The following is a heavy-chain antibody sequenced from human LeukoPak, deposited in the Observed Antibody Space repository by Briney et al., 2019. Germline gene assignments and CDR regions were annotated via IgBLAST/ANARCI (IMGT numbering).Heavy chain of an antibody. CDR1: GYTFTSYG. V-gene: IGHV1-18*01. Sequence: GASVKVSCKASGYTFTSYGISWVRQAPGQGLEWMGWISAYNGNTNYAQKLQGRVTMTTDTSTSTAYMELRSLRSDDTAVYYCARGVEGYSSSWYKGAWFDPWGQGTLVTVSS. J-gene: IGHJ5*02. D-gene: IGHD6-13*01. CDR2: ISAYNGNT. CDR3: ARGVEGYSSSWYKGAWFDP.